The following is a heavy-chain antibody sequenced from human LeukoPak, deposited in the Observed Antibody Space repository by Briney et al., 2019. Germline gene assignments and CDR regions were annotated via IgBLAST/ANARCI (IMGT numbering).Heavy chain of an antibody. V-gene: IGHV4-34*01. CDR3: ARGRTYYYDTSGYYPSIYYGMDV. CDR2: INHGEST. Sequence: SETLSLTCAVSGVSFSGYYWYWLRQPPGKGLEWIGGINHGESTNYNPSLKSRATLSVDTSMTAADTAVYYCARGRTYYYDTSGYYPSIYYGMDVWGQGTTVSVSS. CDR1: GVSFSGYY. D-gene: IGHD3-22*01. J-gene: IGHJ6*02.